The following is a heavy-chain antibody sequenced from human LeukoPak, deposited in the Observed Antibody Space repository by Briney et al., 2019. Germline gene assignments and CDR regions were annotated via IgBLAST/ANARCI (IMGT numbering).Heavy chain of an antibody. Sequence: PGRSLRLSCAASGFTFGSYAMHWVRQAPGKGLEWVAVISYDGSNKYYADSVKGRFTISRDNSKNTLYLQMNSLRAEDTAVYYCARPYSSSWPQYYYYYMDVWGKGTTVTVSS. D-gene: IGHD6-13*01. CDR3: ARPYSSSWPQYYYYYMDV. CDR2: ISYDGSNK. CDR1: GFTFGSYA. J-gene: IGHJ6*03. V-gene: IGHV3-30*01.